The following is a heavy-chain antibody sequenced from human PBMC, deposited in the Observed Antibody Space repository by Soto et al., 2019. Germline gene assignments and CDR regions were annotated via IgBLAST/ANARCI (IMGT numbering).Heavy chain of an antibody. CDR2: IYSSGTT. J-gene: IGHJ4*02. CDR3: ASQATGWYPDY. Sequence: QVQLQESGPGLVKPSQTLSLTCTVSGDSINSGGYYWSWVRQHPGKGLEWIGYIYSSGTTYYNPSLKSRVTISVDTSKNQFSLKLSSVTAADTAVYYCASQATGWYPDYWGQGTLVTVSS. D-gene: IGHD6-19*01. V-gene: IGHV4-31*03. CDR1: GDSINSGGYY.